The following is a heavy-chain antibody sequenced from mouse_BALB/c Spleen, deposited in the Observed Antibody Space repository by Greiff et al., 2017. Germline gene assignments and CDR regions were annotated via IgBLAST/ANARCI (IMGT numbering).Heavy chain of an antibody. CDR2: IDPANGNT. CDR1: GFNIKDTY. J-gene: IGHJ3*01. CDR3: AGWCYGSNPFAY. D-gene: IGHD1-1*01. V-gene: IGHV14-3*02. Sequence: EVQLQQSGAELVKPGASVKLSCTASGFNIKDTYMHWVKQRPEQGLEWIGRIDPANGNTKYDPKFQGKATITADTSSNTAYLQLSSLTSEDTAVYYCAGWCYGSNPFAYWGQGTLVTVSA.